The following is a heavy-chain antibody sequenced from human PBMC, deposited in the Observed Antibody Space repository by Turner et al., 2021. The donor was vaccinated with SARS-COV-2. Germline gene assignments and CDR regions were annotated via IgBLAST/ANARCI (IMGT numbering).Heavy chain of an antibody. D-gene: IGHD2-2*02. CDR3: ARVGYCSTTSCYTYTSEYFQH. V-gene: IGHV3-21*02. Sequence: EVQLVESGGGLVKPGGSLRLSCEASGFTFSSYAMVWVRQAPGKGLGWVSSISSSSTYIYYAESVRGRFNISRDNAKNSLYLQMNSLRAEDTAVYYCARVGYCSTTSCYTYTSEYFQHWGQGTLVSVSS. CDR1: GFTFSSYA. J-gene: IGHJ1*01. CDR2: ISSSSTYI.